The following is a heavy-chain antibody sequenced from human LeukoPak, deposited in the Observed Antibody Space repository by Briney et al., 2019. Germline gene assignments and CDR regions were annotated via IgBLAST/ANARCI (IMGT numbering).Heavy chain of an antibody. Sequence: SETLSLTCTVSGGSISSYYWSWIRQPPGKGPEWIGYIYYSGSTNYNPSLKSRVTISVDTSKNQFSLKLNSLTTADTAVYYCTRGAGWLIDYWGQGILVTVSS. V-gene: IGHV4-59*01. CDR2: IYYSGST. J-gene: IGHJ4*02. D-gene: IGHD3-16*01. CDR3: TRGAGWLIDY. CDR1: GGSISSYY.